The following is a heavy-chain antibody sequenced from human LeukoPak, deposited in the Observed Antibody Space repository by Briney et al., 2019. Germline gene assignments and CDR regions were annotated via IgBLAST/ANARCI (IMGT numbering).Heavy chain of an antibody. CDR2: INHSGST. V-gene: IGHV4-34*01. D-gene: IGHD3-3*01. CDR3: ARTSTYDFWSGYYSYYFDY. J-gene: IGHJ4*02. CDR1: GGSMSSYY. Sequence: SETLSLTCTVSGGSMSSYYWSWIRQPPGKGLEWIGEINHSGSTNYNPSLKSRVTISVDTSKNQFSLKLSSVTAADTAVYYCARTSTYDFWSGYYSYYFDYWGQGTLVTVSS.